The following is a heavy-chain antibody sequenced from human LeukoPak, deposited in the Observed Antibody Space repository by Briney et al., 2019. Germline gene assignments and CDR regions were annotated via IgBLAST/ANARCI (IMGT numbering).Heavy chain of an antibody. V-gene: IGHV1-2*02. CDR2: INPNSGGT. CDR3: ARAYSGYDGGLFDP. D-gene: IGHD5-12*01. J-gene: IGHJ5*02. CDR1: GYTFTGYY. Sequence: GASVKVSCKASGYTFTGYYMHWVRQAPGQGLEWMGWINPNSGGTNYAQKFQGRVTMTRDTSISTAYMELSRLRSDDTAVYYCARAYSGYDGGLFDPWGQGTLATVSS.